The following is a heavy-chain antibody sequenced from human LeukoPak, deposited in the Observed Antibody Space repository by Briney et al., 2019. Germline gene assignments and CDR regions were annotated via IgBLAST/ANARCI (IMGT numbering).Heavy chain of an antibody. CDR2: IWYDGSNK. V-gene: IGHV3-33*06. J-gene: IGHJ4*02. CDR1: GFTLRPYA. Sequence: PGGSLRLSCAASGFTLRPYAFYWVRQAPGKGLEWVAVIWYDGSNKYYADSVKGRFTISRDNSKNTLYLQMNSLRAEDTAVYYCAKDLEDSSGWSAFDYWGQGTLVTVSS. D-gene: IGHD6-19*01. CDR3: AKDLEDSSGWSAFDY.